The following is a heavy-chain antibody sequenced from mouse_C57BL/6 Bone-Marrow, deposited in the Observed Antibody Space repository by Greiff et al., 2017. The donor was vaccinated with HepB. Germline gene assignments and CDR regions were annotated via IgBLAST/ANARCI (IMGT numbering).Heavy chain of an antibody. Sequence: DVKLVESGGGLVKPGGSLKLSCAASGFTFSSYAMSWVRQTPEKRLEWVATISDGGSYTYYPDNVKVRFTISRDNAKNNLYLQMSHLKSEDTAMYYCAREYFDVWGTGTTVTVSS. CDR3: AREYFDV. CDR2: ISDGGSYT. J-gene: IGHJ1*03. CDR1: GFTFSSYA. V-gene: IGHV5-4*01.